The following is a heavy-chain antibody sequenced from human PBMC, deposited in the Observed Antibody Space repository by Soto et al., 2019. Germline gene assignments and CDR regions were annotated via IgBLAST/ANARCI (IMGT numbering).Heavy chain of an antibody. CDR3: ARALLGFSYGYGGYFDP. Sequence: SSETLSLTCNVSGGSFHGYSWSWFRQTSGKGLEWIGDISYRGSTSYSLSLKSRLLISLDTSNNQFSLKVASVTPADTAVYYCARALLGFSYGYGGYFDPWGPGTLVTVSS. D-gene: IGHD3-16*01. V-gene: IGHV4-34*01. J-gene: IGHJ4*02. CDR1: GGSFHGYS. CDR2: ISYRGST.